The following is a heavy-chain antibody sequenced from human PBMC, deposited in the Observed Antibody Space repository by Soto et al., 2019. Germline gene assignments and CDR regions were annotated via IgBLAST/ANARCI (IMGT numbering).Heavy chain of an antibody. V-gene: IGHV3-53*01. Sequence: PGGSLRLSCAASGFTVSSNYMSWVRQAPGKGLEWVSVIYSGGSTYYADSVKGRFTISRDNSKNTLYLQMNSLRAEDTAVYYCARLSYPDASVYRALDFWGEGILVTVYS. J-gene: IGHJ4*02. CDR1: GFTVSSNY. CDR3: ARLSYPDASVYRALDF. D-gene: IGHD3-22*01. CDR2: IYSGGST.